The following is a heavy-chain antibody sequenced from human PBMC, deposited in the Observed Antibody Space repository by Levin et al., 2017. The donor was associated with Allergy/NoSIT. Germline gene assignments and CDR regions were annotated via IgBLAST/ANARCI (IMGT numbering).Heavy chain of an antibody. Sequence: SVKVSCKASGFTFSRSTIQWVRQARGQRPEWIGWIVIGSGNTNYAQKFQEKVTITRDMSTTTAYMEVSSLTSDDTAVYYCAADRQCESDKCHPFNFDYWGQGTLVTVSS. CDR1: GFTFSRST. CDR2: IVIGSGNT. V-gene: IGHV1-58*02. J-gene: IGHJ4*02. D-gene: IGHD5/OR15-5a*01. CDR3: AADRQCESDKCHPFNFDY.